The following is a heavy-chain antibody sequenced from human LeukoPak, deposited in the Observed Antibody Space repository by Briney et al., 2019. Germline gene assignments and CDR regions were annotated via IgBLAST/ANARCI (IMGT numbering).Heavy chain of an antibody. CDR3: AVIAVAGVADAFDI. D-gene: IGHD6-19*01. J-gene: IGHJ3*02. V-gene: IGHV3-11*04. Sequence: PGGSLRLSCAASGFTFSDYYMSWIRQAPGKGLEWVSYISSSGGTIYYADSVKGRFTISRDNSKNSLYLRMNSLRAEDTAVYCCAVIAVAGVADAFDIWGQGTMVTVSS. CDR1: GFTFSDYY. CDR2: ISSSGGTI.